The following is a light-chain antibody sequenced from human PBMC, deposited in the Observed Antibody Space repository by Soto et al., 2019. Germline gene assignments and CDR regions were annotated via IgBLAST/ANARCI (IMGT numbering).Light chain of an antibody. V-gene: IGKV3D-15*02. CDR2: GVS. CDR3: QQYHNSPIT. J-gene: IGKJ1*01. CDR1: QSVGSY. Sequence: EIVLTQSPAALSVSPGERATLSCRASQSVGSYLAWYQQKPGQAPRLLIYGVSNRATAIPDRFSGSGSGTDCTLTINRLEPEDFAVYYCQQYHNSPITFGQGTKVDIK.